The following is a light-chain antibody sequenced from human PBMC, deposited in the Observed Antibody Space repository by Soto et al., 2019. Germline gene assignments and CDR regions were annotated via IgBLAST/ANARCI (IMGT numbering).Light chain of an antibody. CDR3: SSYSSVTTLWV. CDR1: GSNIGSNA. V-gene: IGLV1-44*01. J-gene: IGLJ3*02. Sequence: QSVLTQPPSASGTPGQRVTFSCSGSGSNIGSNAVNWYQQLPGTAPKLLIYSNTQRPSGVPDRFSGSKSGTSASLAISGLQAEDEADYYCSSYSSVTTLWVFGGGTKLTVL. CDR2: SNT.